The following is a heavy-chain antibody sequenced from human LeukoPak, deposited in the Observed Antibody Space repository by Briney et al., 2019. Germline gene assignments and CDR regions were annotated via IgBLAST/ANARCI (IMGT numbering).Heavy chain of an antibody. Sequence: PGGSLRLSCATSGFTFSTSDMHWVRQAPGKGLEWVAFIRYDGSNKYYADSVKGRFTISRDNSKNTLYLQMNSLRAEDTAVYYCAKHAAYYFDYWGQGTLVTVSS. CDR2: IRYDGSNK. V-gene: IGHV3-30*02. J-gene: IGHJ4*02. D-gene: IGHD2-15*01. CDR3: AKHAAYYFDY. CDR1: GFTFSTSD.